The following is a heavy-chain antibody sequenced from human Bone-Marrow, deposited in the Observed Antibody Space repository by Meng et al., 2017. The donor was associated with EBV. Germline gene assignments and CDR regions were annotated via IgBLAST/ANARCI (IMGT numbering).Heavy chain of an antibody. CDR3: AKSRSSTPGVVDY. J-gene: IGHJ4*02. V-gene: IGHV4-61*01. Sequence: VPLQESGHGLVKPPETLSPTCTVSGASVSGGTYHWSWIRQPSGKELEWIGYIYDGGTTIYNPSLKSRVTILVDASKNQFSLKLSSVTTADTAVYYCAKSRSSTPGVVDYWGQGTLVTVSS. CDR2: IYDGGTT. CDR1: GASVSGGTYH. D-gene: IGHD3-10*01.